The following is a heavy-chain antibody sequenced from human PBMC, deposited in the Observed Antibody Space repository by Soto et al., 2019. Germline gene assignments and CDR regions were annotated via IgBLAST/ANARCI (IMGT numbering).Heavy chain of an antibody. D-gene: IGHD4-17*01. CDR2: ISYDGSNK. CDR3: AKDHDYGDSEAYFDY. V-gene: IGHV3-30*18. Sequence: QVQLVESGGGVVQPGRSLRLSCAASGFTFSSYGMHWVRQAPGKGLEWVAVISYDGSNKYYADSVKGRFTISRDNSKNTLYLQMNSLRAEDTAVYYCAKDHDYGDSEAYFDYWGQGTLVTVSS. CDR1: GFTFSSYG. J-gene: IGHJ4*02.